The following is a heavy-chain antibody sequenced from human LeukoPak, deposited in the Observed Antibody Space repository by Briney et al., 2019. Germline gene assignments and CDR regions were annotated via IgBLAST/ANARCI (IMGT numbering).Heavy chain of an antibody. V-gene: IGHV3-20*04. Sequence: GGSLRLSCAASGFTFDDYGMSWVRQAPGKGLEWVSGINWNGGSTGYADSVKGRFTISRDNAKNSLYLQMNSLRAEDTAMYYCARGRGSSGWSPYDYWGQGTLVTVSS. J-gene: IGHJ4*02. CDR3: ARGRGSSGWSPYDY. D-gene: IGHD6-19*01. CDR1: GFTFDDYG. CDR2: INWNGGST.